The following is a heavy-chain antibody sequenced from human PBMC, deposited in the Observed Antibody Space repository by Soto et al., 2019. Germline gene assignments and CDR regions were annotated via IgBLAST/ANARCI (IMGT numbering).Heavy chain of an antibody. CDR2: IYYSGST. J-gene: IGHJ6*03. CDR3: ARHGVRRNYYFMEF. Sequence: ALLPMPLSCTVSGGSISSSSYYRSRISKPPGKGLEWIGSIYYSGSTYYNPSLKSRVTISVDTSKNQFSLKLSSVTAADTALYYCARHGVRRNYYFMEFLGKGTTVTVSS. CDR1: GGSISSSSYY. V-gene: IGHV4-39*01. D-gene: IGHD6-6*01.